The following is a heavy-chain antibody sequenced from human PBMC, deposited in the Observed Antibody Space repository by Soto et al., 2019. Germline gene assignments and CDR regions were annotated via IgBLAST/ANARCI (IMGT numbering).Heavy chain of an antibody. V-gene: IGHV1-2*04. J-gene: IGHJ6*02. Sequence: QVQLVQSGAEVKKPGASVKVSCKASGYTFTGYYMHWVRQAPGQGLEWMGWINPNSGGTNYAQKLQGWVNMTRETSISTAYMELSRLRSDDTAVYYCARVIGPADYYGMDVWGQGTTVTVSS. D-gene: IGHD6-25*01. CDR2: INPNSGGT. CDR3: ARVIGPADYYGMDV. CDR1: GYTFTGYY.